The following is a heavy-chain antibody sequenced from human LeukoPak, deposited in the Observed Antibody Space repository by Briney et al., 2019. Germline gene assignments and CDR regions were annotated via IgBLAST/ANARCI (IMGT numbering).Heavy chain of an antibody. J-gene: IGHJ4*02. Sequence: PGGSLRLSCAASGFTFSSSAMSWVRQAPGKGLEWVSAISGRGDRTYYADSVKGRFTISRDNSKNTLYLQMSSLRAEDTAVYYCAKEQSSSGFFDYWGQGTLVTVSS. CDR3: AKEQSSSGFFDY. D-gene: IGHD6-6*01. CDR2: ISGRGDRT. CDR1: GFTFSSSA. V-gene: IGHV3-23*01.